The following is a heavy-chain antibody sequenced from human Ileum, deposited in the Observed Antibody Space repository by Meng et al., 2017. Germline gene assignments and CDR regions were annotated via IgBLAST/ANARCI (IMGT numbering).Heavy chain of an antibody. CDR1: GFNVYTYE. CDR2: IFNSDRNT. Sequence: GGSLRLSCAGSGFNVYTYEMNWVRQAPGKGLEWVAYIFNSDRNTHYADSVMGRFTISRDNAKNSVYLQMDSLKDEDTAVYYCASGLSGFCSGGICYTGGYWGQGTLVTVSS. V-gene: IGHV3-48*03. J-gene: IGHJ4*02. D-gene: IGHD2-15*01. CDR3: ASGLSGFCSGGICYTGGY.